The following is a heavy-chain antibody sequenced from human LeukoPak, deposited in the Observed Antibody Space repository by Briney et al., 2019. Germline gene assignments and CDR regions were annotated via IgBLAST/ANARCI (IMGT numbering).Heavy chain of an antibody. CDR1: GFTFSSYD. D-gene: IGHD6-19*01. CDR3: ARGGPSGWYLVDV. V-gene: IGHV3-13*01. CDR2: IGTAGDT. J-gene: IGHJ6*02. Sequence: PGGSLRLSCAASGFTFSSYDTHWVRQATGKGLEWVSAIGTAGDTYYPGSVKGRFTISRENAKNSLYLQMNSLRAGDTAVYYCARGGPSGWYLVDVWGQGTTVTVSS.